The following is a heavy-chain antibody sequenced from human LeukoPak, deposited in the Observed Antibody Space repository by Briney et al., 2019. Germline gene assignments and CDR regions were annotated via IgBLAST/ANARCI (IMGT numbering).Heavy chain of an antibody. CDR3: VKDYYDSSGTYYESP. V-gene: IGHV3-23*01. CDR2: VSRSGDDT. D-gene: IGHD3-22*01. J-gene: IGHJ5*02. CDR1: GFTFSSYS. Sequence: GGSLRLPCAASGFTFSSYSMNWVRQAPGKGLEWVSAVSRSGDDTYYADSVKGRFTISRDDSKNTLYLQMNSLRAEDTALYYCVKDYYDSSGTYYESPWGQGTLVTVSS.